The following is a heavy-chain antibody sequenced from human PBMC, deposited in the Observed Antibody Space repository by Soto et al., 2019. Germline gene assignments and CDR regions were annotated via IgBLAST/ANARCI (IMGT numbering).Heavy chain of an antibody. V-gene: IGHV1-69*02. J-gene: IGHJ3*02. CDR2: IIPILGIA. Sequence: QVQLVQSGAEVKKPGSSVKVSCKASGGTFSSYTISWVRQAPGQGLEWMGRIIPILGIANYAQKFQGRVTITADKSTSTAYMELSSLRSEDTAVYYCASLVVAATPNDAFDIWGQGTMVTVSS. CDR3: ASLVVAATPNDAFDI. D-gene: IGHD2-15*01. CDR1: GGTFSSYT.